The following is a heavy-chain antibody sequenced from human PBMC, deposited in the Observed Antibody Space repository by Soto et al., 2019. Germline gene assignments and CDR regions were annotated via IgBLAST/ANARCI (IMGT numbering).Heavy chain of an antibody. CDR1: GGSFSGYY. Sequence: QVQLQQWGAGLLKPSETLSLTCAVYGGSFSGYYWSWIRQPPGKGLEWIGEINHSGSTNYNPSLKSRVTISVDTSKNQFSLKLSSVTAADTAVYYGASAVVPAATASYWCQGTLVTVSS. D-gene: IGHD2-2*01. CDR2: INHSGST. V-gene: IGHV4-34*01. CDR3: ASAVVPAATASY. J-gene: IGHJ4*02.